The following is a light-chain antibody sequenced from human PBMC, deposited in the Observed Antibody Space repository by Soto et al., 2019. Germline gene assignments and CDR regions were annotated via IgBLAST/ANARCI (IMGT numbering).Light chain of an antibody. CDR1: GANIGNNF. J-gene: IGLJ1*01. V-gene: IGLV1-47*02. CDR3: VSWDDSLSGLV. CDR2: SNN. Sequence: QSVLTHPPSASGPPGQGVTISCSGRGANIGNNFVCWYQQLPGTAPKLLIYSNNQRPSGVPDRFSGSKSGTSASLAISGLRSEDEGDYYCVSWDDSLSGLVFGTGTKLTVL.